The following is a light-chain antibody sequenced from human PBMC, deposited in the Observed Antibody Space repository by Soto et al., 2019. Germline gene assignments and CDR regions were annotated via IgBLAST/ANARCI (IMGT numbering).Light chain of an antibody. J-gene: IGLJ2*01. Sequence: SYELTQPPSVSVAPGKTARITCGGNNIGSKSVHWYQQKPGQAPVLVIYYDNDRPSGITERFSGSNSGNTATLTISRVEAGDEADYYCKVWDSSSDHQVFGGGTKVTVL. CDR1: NIGSKS. V-gene: IGLV3-21*04. CDR2: YDN. CDR3: KVWDSSSDHQV.